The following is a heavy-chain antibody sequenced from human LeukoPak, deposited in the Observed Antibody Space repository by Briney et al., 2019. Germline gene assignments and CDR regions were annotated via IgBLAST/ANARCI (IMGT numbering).Heavy chain of an antibody. J-gene: IGHJ6*03. CDR2: INPNSGGT. D-gene: IGHD1-26*01. Sequence: ASVKVSCKASGYTFTCYYMHWVRQAPGQGLEWMGWINPNSGGTNYAQKFQGRVTMTRDTSISTAYMELSRLRSDDTAVYYCARELGELLGYYYYYYMDVWGKGTTVTISS. V-gene: IGHV1-2*02. CDR1: GYTFTCYY. CDR3: ARELGELLGYYYYYYMDV.